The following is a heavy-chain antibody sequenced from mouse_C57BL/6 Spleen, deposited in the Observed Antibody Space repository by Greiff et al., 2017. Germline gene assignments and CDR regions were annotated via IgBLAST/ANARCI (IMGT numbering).Heavy chain of an antibody. D-gene: IGHD1-1*01. CDR2: IDPENGDT. Sequence: VQLQQSGAELVRPGASVKLSCTASGFNIKDDYMHWVKQRPEPGLEWIGWIDPENGDTESASKFQGKATITADTSSNTAYLQLSSLTSEDTAVYYCTTRYYGSRDYGGQGTTLTVSS. J-gene: IGHJ2*01. CDR3: TTRYYGSRDY. CDR1: GFNIKDDY. V-gene: IGHV14-4*01.